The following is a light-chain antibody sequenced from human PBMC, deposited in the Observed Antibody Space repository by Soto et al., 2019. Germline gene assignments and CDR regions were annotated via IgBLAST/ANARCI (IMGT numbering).Light chain of an antibody. CDR2: GAS. CDR3: QQSGDTPT. Sequence: EIVLTQSPGTLSLSPGDTGTLYCRASQSVSSSNLAWYQQKRGQSPRLLIYGASSRATGVPDRFSGSGSGTDFTLTISRLEPEDFAVYYCQQSGDTPTFGQGTKVDIK. CDR1: QSVSSSN. V-gene: IGKV3-20*01. J-gene: IGKJ1*01.